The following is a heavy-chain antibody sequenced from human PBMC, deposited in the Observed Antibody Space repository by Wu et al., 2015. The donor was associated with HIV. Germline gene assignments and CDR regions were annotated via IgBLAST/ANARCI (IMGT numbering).Heavy chain of an antibody. CDR3: ARVQFDPDYYTYFDL. CDR2: MNPSNGHI. D-gene: IGHD4/OR15-4a*01. J-gene: IGHJ5*01. CDR1: YILTSNP. V-gene: IGHV1-18*01. Sequence: LVQSGPEAKRPGASVKVSCKASYILTSNPIGWVRQAPGQRLEWMGWMNPSNGHIQPAQKFQDRINMSTNNSAHTAYMELRSLTSDDAAIYFCARVQFDPDYYTYFDLWDQGTLVTVSS.